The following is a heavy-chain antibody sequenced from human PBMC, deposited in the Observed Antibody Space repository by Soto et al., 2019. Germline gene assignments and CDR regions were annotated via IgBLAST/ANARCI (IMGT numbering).Heavy chain of an antibody. Sequence: EVQLLESGGGLVQPGGSLRLSCAASGFTFSSYAMSWVRQAPGKGLEWVSAISGHGGSTYYADSVKGRFTISRDNSKNTLCLQMNSLRAEDTAVYYCAKDYRYYGSGIYLDYWGQGTLVTVSS. D-gene: IGHD3-10*01. V-gene: IGHV3-23*01. CDR1: GFTFSSYA. CDR2: ISGHGGST. CDR3: AKDYRYYGSGIYLDY. J-gene: IGHJ4*02.